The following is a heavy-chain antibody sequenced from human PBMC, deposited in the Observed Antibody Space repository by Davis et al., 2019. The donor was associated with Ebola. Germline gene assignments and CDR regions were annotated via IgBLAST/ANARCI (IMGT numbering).Heavy chain of an antibody. Sequence: ASVKVSCKASGYTFTSYDINWVRQATGQGLEWMGWMNPNSGNTGYAQKFQGRVTMTRNTSISTAYMELSSLRSEDTAVYYCAGAPLWFREPYYYYGMDVWGQGTTVTVSS. J-gene: IGHJ6*02. CDR1: GYTFTSYD. CDR2: MNPNSGNT. CDR3: AGAPLWFREPYYYYGMDV. V-gene: IGHV1-8*01. D-gene: IGHD3-10*01.